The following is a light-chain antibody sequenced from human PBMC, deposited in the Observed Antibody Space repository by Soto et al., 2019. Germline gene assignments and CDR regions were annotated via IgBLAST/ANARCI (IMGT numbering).Light chain of an antibody. CDR3: QQFDDVPLT. J-gene: IGKJ4*01. Sequence: DIQMTQSPSSLSASVGDRVAFTCQASQDIRSHLNWYQHKPGKAPKLLIYDASNLEMGVPSRFSGSGSGTNFTFTISSLQPEDIAAYYCQQFDDVPLTFGRGTKVEIK. CDR1: QDIRSH. V-gene: IGKV1-33*01. CDR2: DAS.